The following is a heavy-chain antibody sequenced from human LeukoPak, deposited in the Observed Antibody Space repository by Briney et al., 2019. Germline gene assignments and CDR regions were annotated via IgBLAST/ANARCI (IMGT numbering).Heavy chain of an antibody. CDR1: GFTFSSYG. CDR3: AKTPRKDYYYGMDV. V-gene: IGHV3-30*18. Sequence: GRSLRLSCAASGFTFSSYGMHWVRQAPGKGLEWVAVISYDGSNKYYADSVKGRFTISRDNSKNTLYLQMNSLRAEDTAVYYCAKTPRKDYYYGMDVRGKGTTVTVSS. CDR2: ISYDGSNK. J-gene: IGHJ6*04.